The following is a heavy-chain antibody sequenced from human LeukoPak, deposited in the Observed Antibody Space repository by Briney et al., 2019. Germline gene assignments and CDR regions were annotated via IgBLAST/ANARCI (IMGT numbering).Heavy chain of an antibody. J-gene: IGHJ4*02. Sequence: PGGSLRLSCAASGFTFSSYWMSWVRQAPGKGLEWIGEIHHSGSTNYSPSLKSRVTVSVDNSRNESSLSLSSVSAADTAVYYCARGIPGYFGTSGYYYEYWGQGTLVTVSS. V-gene: IGHV4-4*02. CDR2: IHHSGST. D-gene: IGHD3-22*01. CDR1: GFTFSSYW. CDR3: ARGIPGYFGTSGYYYEY.